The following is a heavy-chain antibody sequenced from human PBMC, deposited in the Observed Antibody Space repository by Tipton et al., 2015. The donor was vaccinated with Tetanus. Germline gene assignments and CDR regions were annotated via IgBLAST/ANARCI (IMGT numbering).Heavy chain of an antibody. J-gene: IGHJ4*02. V-gene: IGHV3-11*01. Sequence: SLRLSCEVSGFTLSDYYMNWIRQAPGTGLEWIAFIGSDGTTINYADSVQGRFTISRDIAKNTLFLQMRNLPPEDSAVYFCARDWLRKGGYFNYWGQGALVTVSS. CDR3: ARDWLRKGGYFNY. CDR1: GFTLSDYY. D-gene: IGHD6-19*01. CDR2: IGSDGTTI.